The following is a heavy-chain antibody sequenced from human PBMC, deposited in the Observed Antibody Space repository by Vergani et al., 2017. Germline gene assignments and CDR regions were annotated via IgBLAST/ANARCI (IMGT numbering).Heavy chain of an antibody. CDR1: GYSFTGYY. Sequence: QVQLVQSGAEVKNPGASVKVSCKASGYSFTGYYIHWVRQAPGQGLEWMGWINPNSGRTTYAQKFQGRVTMTRDTSITTAYMEVSRLRSDATAVYYCARGRNFIDYWGQGTLVTVSS. CDR3: ARGRNFIDY. J-gene: IGHJ4*02. D-gene: IGHD1-7*01. CDR2: INPNSGRT. V-gene: IGHV1-2*02.